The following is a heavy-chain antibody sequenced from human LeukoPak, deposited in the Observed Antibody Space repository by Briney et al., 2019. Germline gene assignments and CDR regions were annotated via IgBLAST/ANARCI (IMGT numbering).Heavy chain of an antibody. CDR2: IYYSGST. V-gene: IGHV4-59*01. CDR3: ARESVVAATHPMDV. Sequence: PSETLSLTCTVSGGSISSYYGSWIRQPPGKGLEWIGYIYYSGSTNYNPSLKSRVTISVDTSKNQFSLKLSSVTAADTAVYYCARESVVAATHPMDVWGKGTTVTVSS. D-gene: IGHD2-15*01. J-gene: IGHJ6*03. CDR1: GGSISSYY.